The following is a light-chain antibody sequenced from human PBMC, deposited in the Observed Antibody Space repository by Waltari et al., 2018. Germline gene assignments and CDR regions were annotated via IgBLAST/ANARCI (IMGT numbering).Light chain of an antibody. CDR3: QQYNSYPMT. J-gene: IGKJ5*01. Sequence: DIQMTQSPFTLSASVGDRVAITCRASQSIGNWLAWYQQKLGKAPKLLINKASSLGSGVPSRFSGSGSGTEFTLTISSLQPDDFATYFCQQYNSYPMTFGQGTRLEIK. CDR1: QSIGNW. V-gene: IGKV1-5*03. CDR2: KAS.